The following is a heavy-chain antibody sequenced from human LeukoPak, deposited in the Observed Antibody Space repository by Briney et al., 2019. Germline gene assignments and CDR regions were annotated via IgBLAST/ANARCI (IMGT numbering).Heavy chain of an antibody. CDR2: IYYSGST. CDR1: GGSISSSSYY. V-gene: IGHV4-39*01. D-gene: IGHD6-19*01. J-gene: IGHJ4*02. Sequence: PSETLSLTCTVSGGSISSSSYYWGWIRQPPGKGLEWIGSIYYSGSTYYNPSLKSRVTISVDTSKNQFSLKLSSVTAADTAVYYCARHVDSRGWANYWGQGTLVTVSS. CDR3: ARHVDSRGWANY.